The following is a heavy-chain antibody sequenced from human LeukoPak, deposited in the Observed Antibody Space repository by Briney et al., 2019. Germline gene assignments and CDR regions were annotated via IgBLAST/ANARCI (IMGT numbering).Heavy chain of an antibody. D-gene: IGHD1-26*01. J-gene: IGHJ4*02. CDR3: GNLLVGRVGDPGLDH. CDR2: IIPIFCTA. Sequence: SVKVSCKASGYTFTSYGIRWVRQAAGRGLEWMGGIIPIFCTASYAQKFQGRVTITTDESTSTDYMELSNLRSEDRASYYCGNLLVGRVGDPGLDHWGQGTLVTVSS. CDR1: GYTFTSYG. V-gene: IGHV1-69*05.